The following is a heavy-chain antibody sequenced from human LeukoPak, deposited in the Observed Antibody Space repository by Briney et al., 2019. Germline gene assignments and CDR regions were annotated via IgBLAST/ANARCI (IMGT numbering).Heavy chain of an antibody. D-gene: IGHD3-3*01. CDR2: VNHSGST. V-gene: IGHV4-34*01. CDR1: GGSFSGYY. Sequence: SETLSLTCAVYGGSFSGYYWSWIRQPPGKGLEWIGEVNHSGSTNYNPSLKSRVTISVDTSKNQFSLKLSSVTAADTAVYYCARGGRTIFGVVITTDNDAFDIWGQGTMVTVS. CDR3: ARGGRTIFGVVITTDNDAFDI. J-gene: IGHJ3*02.